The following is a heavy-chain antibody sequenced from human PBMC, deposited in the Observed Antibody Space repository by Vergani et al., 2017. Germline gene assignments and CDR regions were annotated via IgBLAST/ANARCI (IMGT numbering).Heavy chain of an antibody. CDR3: ARLVAGFDY. V-gene: IGHV4-39*07. J-gene: IGHJ4*02. D-gene: IGHD6-19*01. CDR1: GGSISSSSYY. CDR2: INHSGST. Sequence: QLQLQESGPGLVKPSETLSLTCTVSGGSISSSSYYWSWIRQPPGKGLEWIGEINHSGSTNYNPSLKSRVTISVDTSKNQFSLKLSSVTAADTAVYYCARLVAGFDYWGQGTLVTVSS.